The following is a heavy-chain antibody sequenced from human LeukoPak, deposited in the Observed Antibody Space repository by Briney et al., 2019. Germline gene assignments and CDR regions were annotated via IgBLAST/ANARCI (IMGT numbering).Heavy chain of an antibody. V-gene: IGHV1-2*02. J-gene: IGHJ4*02. Sequence: GASVTVSCMASGYTFTSYYMHWVRQAPGQGLEWMGWINPHNGDTNYAQKFQGRVTMTRDTSITTAYMDLSRLKSDDTAVYYCATVRDIVVGGGPYYFDYWGQGTLVTVSS. D-gene: IGHD2-15*01. CDR3: ATVRDIVVGGGPYYFDY. CDR2: INPHNGDT. CDR1: GYTFTSYY.